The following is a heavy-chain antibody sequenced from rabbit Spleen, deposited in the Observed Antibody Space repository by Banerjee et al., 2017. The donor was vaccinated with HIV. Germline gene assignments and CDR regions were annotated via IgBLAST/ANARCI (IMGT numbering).Heavy chain of an antibody. CDR1: GSFFSSYV. V-gene: IGHV1S47*01. Sequence: QEQLVESGGGLVQPGGPLKLSCKASGSFFSSYVVSWVRQAPGKGLEWIGYIDPVFGSTYYASWVNGRFTISSHNAQNPMYLQLNSLTAADTATYFCVRGAGTYFNLWGPGTLVTVS. CDR2: IDPVFGST. J-gene: IGHJ4*01. CDR3: VRGAGTYFNL. D-gene: IGHD4-2*01.